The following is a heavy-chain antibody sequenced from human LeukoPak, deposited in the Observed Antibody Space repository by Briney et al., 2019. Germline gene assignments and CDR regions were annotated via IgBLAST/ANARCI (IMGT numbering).Heavy chain of an antibody. Sequence: ASVKVSCKASGGTFSSYAISWVRQAPGQGLEWMGGIIPIFGTASYAQKFQGRVTITADESTSTAYMELSSLRSKDTAVYYCAVTTVTTGWFDPWGQGTLVTVSS. D-gene: IGHD4-17*01. CDR2: IIPIFGTA. CDR1: GGTFSSYA. V-gene: IGHV1-69*13. CDR3: AVTTVTTGWFDP. J-gene: IGHJ5*02.